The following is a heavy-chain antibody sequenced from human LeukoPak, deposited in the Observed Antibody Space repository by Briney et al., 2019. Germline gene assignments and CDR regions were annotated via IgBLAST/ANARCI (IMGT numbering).Heavy chain of an antibody. D-gene: IGHD3-3*01. CDR3: ARDTPVGYSDFWSGYYTAFDY. CDR1: GYTFTSYG. V-gene: IGHV1-18*01. CDR2: ISAYNGNT. Sequence: ASVKVSCKASGYTFTSYGISWVRQAPGQGLEWMGWISAYNGNTNYAQKLQGRVTMTTGTSTSTAYMELRSLRSDDTAVYYCARDTPVGYSDFWSGYYTAFDYWGQGTLVTVSS. J-gene: IGHJ4*02.